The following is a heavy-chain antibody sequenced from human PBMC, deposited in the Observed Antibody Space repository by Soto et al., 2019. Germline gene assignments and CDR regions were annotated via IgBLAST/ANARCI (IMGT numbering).Heavy chain of an antibody. CDR3: AREKLRDDFWSGYWDY. V-gene: IGHV3-7*01. CDR2: LKQDGSEK. Sequence: EVQLVESGGGLVQPGGSLRLSCAASGFTFSSYWMSWVRQAPGKGLEWVANLKQDGSEKYYVDSVKGRFTISRDNAKNSLYLQMNRLRAEDTAVYYCAREKLRDDFWSGYWDYWGQGTLVTVSS. CDR1: GFTFSSYW. D-gene: IGHD3-3*01. J-gene: IGHJ4*02.